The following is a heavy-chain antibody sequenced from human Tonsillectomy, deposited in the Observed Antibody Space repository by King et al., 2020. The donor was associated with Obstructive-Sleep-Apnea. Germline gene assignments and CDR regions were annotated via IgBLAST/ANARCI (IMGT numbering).Heavy chain of an antibody. CDR3: AGEQRQLAAGGYYYYYYGMDV. CDR2: IYYSGCT. J-gene: IGHJ6*02. Sequence: QLQESGPGLVKPSETLSLTCTVSGGSISSSSYYWGWIRQPPGKGLEWIGSIYYSGCTYYNPSLKSRVTISVDTSKNQFSLKLSSVTAADTAVYYCAGEQRQLAAGGYYYYYYGMDVWGQGTTVTVSS. CDR1: GGSISSSSYY. V-gene: IGHV4-39*07. D-gene: IGHD6-6*01.